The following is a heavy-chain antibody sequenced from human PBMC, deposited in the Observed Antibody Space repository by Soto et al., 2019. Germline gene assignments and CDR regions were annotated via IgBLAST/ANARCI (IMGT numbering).Heavy chain of an antibody. CDR1: GFTFSSYS. CDR2: ISSSSSYI. Sequence: GGSLRLSCAASGFTFSSYSMNWVRQAPGKGLEWVSSISSSSSYIYYADSVKGRFTISRDNAKNSLYLQMNSLRAEDTAVYYCAKGDTAMDYNWFDPWGQGTLVTVSS. J-gene: IGHJ5*02. D-gene: IGHD5-18*01. V-gene: IGHV3-21*01. CDR3: AKGDTAMDYNWFDP.